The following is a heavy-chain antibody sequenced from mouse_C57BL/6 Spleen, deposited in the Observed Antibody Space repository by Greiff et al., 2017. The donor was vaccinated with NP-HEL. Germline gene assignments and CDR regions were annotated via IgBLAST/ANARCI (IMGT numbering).Heavy chain of an antibody. CDR1: GYTFTNYW. CDR2: IYPGGGYT. D-gene: IGHD3-3*01. CDR3: ARGGTYYAMDY. Sequence: VQLQQSGAELVRPGTSVKMSCKASGYTFTNYWIGWAKQRPGHGLEWIGDIYPGGGYTNYNEKFKGQATLTADNSSSTAYMQFSSLTSEDSAIYYCARGGTYYAMDYWGQGTSVTVSS. J-gene: IGHJ4*01. V-gene: IGHV1-63*01.